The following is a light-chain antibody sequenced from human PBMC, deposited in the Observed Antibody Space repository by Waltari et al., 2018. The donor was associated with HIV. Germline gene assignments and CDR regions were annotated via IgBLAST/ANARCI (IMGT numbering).Light chain of an antibody. CDR3: QHYNNWPPWT. V-gene: IGKV3-15*01. CDR1: QSVNSN. CDR2: GAS. Sequence: EIVMTQSPATLSVSPGERDTLSCRASQSVNSNLAWYQQKPGQAPRLLIYGASTRATGIPARFSGSGSGTEFTLTISSLQSEDFAVYYCQHYNNWPPWTFGQGTQLEIK. J-gene: IGKJ2*02.